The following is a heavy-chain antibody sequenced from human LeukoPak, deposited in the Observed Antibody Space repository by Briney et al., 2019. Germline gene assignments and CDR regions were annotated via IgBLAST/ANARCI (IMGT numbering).Heavy chain of an antibody. CDR3: ATIVNSDGFDV. CDR1: GFSFTTYS. CDR2: ISSSSTYI. Sequence: PGGSLRLSCAASGFSFTTYSMNWVRQAPGKGLERISFISSSSTYIYYSDSVQGRFIISRDNARNSLYLQMNSLRAEDTAIYYCATIVNSDGFDVWGKGQWSPSLQ. D-gene: IGHD2/OR15-2a*01. J-gene: IGHJ3*01. V-gene: IGHV3-21*01.